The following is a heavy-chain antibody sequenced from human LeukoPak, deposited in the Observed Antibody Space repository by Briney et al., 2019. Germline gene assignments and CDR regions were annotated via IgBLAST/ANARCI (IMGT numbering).Heavy chain of an antibody. Sequence: SETLSLTCTVSGGSISSYYWSWIRQPPGKGLEWIGYIYYSGSTNYNPSLKSRVTISVDTSKSQFSLKLSSVTAADTAVYYCARRVSYGSYYFDYWGQGTLVTVSS. CDR1: GGSISSYY. J-gene: IGHJ4*02. D-gene: IGHD5-18*01. V-gene: IGHV4-59*08. CDR2: IYYSGST. CDR3: ARRVSYGSYYFDY.